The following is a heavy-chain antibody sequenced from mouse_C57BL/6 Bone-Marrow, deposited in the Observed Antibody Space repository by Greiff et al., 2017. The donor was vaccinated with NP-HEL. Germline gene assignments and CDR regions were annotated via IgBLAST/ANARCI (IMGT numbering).Heavy chain of an antibody. CDR3: ARGKLRYFDV. D-gene: IGHD1-1*01. J-gene: IGHJ1*03. CDR2: IDPSDSYT. CDR1: GYTFTSYW. V-gene: IGHV1-69*01. Sequence: QVQLQQPGAELVMPGASVKLSCKASGYTFTSYWMHWVKQRPGQGLEWIGEIDPSDSYTNYNQKFKGKSTLTVDKSSSTAYMQLSSLTSEDSAVYYCARGKLRYFDVWGTGTTVTVSS.